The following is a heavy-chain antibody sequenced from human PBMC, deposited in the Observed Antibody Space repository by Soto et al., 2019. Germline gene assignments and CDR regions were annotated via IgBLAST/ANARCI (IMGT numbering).Heavy chain of an antibody. Sequence: EVQLMESGGGLVQPGGSLRLSCAASGFTFSTYAMTWVRQAPGKGLEWVSALSPGGDATYYTDSVKGRFTISRDNSKNTVFLQLKSLRGEDTAVYFCARRMGWTGYFFDLWGQGTLVTVSS. V-gene: IGHV3-23*01. J-gene: IGHJ4*02. CDR1: GFTFSTYA. D-gene: IGHD1-1*01. CDR3: ARRMGWTGYFFDL. CDR2: LSPGGDAT.